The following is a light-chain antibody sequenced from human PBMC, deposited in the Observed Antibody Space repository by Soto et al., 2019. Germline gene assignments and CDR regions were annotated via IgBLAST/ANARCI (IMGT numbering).Light chain of an antibody. CDR3: QQYGSSLIT. Sequence: EIVLTQSPGTLSLSPGERATLSCRASQSVSSSYLAWYQQKPGQPPRLLIYGVSSRATGIPDRFSGSGSGTDFTLTISRLEPEDFAVYYCQQYGSSLITFGQGTRLEIK. V-gene: IGKV3-20*01. CDR1: QSVSSSY. J-gene: IGKJ5*01. CDR2: GVS.